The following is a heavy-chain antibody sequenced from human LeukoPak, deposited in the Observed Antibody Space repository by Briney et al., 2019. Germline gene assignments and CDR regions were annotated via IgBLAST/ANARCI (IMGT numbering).Heavy chain of an antibody. D-gene: IGHD5-18*01. CDR3: ARVGSYGPGGY. CDR2: ISSNGGST. J-gene: IGHJ4*02. CDR1: GFTFSSYA. Sequence: PGGSLRLSCAASGFTFSSYAMHWVRQAPGKGLEYVSAISSNGGSTYYANSVKGRFTISRDNSKNTLYLQMGSLRAEDMAVYYCARVGSYGPGGYWGQGTLVTVSS. V-gene: IGHV3-64*01.